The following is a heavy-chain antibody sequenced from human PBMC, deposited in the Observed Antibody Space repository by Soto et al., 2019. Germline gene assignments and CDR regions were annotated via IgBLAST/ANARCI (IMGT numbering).Heavy chain of an antibody. J-gene: IGHJ5*02. D-gene: IGHD1-26*01. V-gene: IGHV3-21*01. CDR1: GFTFSSYS. CDR2: ISSSSSYI. Sequence: GGSLRLSCAASGFTFSSYSMNWVRQAPGKGLEWVSSISSSSSYIYYADSVKGRFTISRDNAKNSLYLQMNSLRAEDTAVYYCARDPQPYSGSYYGVTNWFDPWGQGTLVTVSS. CDR3: ARDPQPYSGSYYGVTNWFDP.